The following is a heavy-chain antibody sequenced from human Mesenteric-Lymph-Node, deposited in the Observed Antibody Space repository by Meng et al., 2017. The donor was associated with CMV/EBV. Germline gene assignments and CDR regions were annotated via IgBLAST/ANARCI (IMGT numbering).Heavy chain of an antibody. Sequence: QVQLVQSGAEVKKPGFSVKVSCKASGGTFSSYTISWVRQAPGQGLEWMGRIIPILGIANYAQKFQGRVMITADKSTSTAYMELSSLRSEDTAVYYCAGGIAAAGSRWFDPWGQGTLVTVSS. D-gene: IGHD6-13*01. CDR1: GGTFSSYT. CDR2: IIPILGIA. J-gene: IGHJ5*02. CDR3: AGGIAAAGSRWFDP. V-gene: IGHV1-69*02.